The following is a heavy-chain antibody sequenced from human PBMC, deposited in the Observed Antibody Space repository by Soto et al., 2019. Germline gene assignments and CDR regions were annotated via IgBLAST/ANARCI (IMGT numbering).Heavy chain of an antibody. Sequence: QVQLVQSGAEVKKPGSSVKVSCKASGGTFRSYAISWVRQAPGQGFEWMGRIIPIFGLPKYAQKFQGRVTITADKSSTTAFMELSSLTSEDTAVYYCARGDRQSGYYFDYWGQGTLVTVSS. CDR2: IIPIFGLP. CDR1: GGTFRSYA. CDR3: ARGDRQSGYYFDY. D-gene: IGHD3-22*01. V-gene: IGHV1-69*04. J-gene: IGHJ4*02.